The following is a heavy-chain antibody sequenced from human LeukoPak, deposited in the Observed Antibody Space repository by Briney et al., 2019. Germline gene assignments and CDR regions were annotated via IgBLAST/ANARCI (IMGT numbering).Heavy chain of an antibody. V-gene: IGHV1-18*01. D-gene: IGHD4-23*01. CDR2: VSIYNGNT. CDR1: GHTPTKFA. CDR3: ARGGDYGGAPFDV. J-gene: IGHJ4*02. Sequence: ASVKVSCKASGHTPTKFAISWVRQAPGQGLEFLGWVSIYNGNTFYTPTLRGRLTLTTGRSTDTAYMEMKDLKSDDTAVYFCARGGDYGGAPFDVWGPGTPVTVSS.